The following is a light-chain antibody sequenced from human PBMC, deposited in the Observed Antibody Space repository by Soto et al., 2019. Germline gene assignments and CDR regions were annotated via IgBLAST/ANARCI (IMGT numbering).Light chain of an antibody. CDR3: QQTYTTPRT. CDR2: ATS. J-gene: IGKJ1*01. V-gene: IGKV1-39*01. Sequence: DTQMTQSPSSLSASVGDRISITCRASQTVSTYLNWYQQKPGKAPTLLISATSTLQGGVPSRFSGSGSGTEFTLTITSLQPEDFANYYCQQTYTTPRTFGQGTKVAIK. CDR1: QTVSTY.